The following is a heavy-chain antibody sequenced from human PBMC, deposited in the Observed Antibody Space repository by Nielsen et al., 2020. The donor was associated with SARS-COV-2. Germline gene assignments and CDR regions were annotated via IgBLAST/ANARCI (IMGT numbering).Heavy chain of an antibody. CDR3: ARPSGGGYFTYFDY. V-gene: IGHV3-33*01. CDR2: IWYDGSNK. Sequence: GESLKISCAASGFTFSSYGVHWVRQAPGKGLEWVAVIWYDGSNKYYADSVKGRFTISRDNSKNTLYLQMNSLRAEDTAVYYCARPSGGGYFTYFDYWGQGTLVTVSS. J-gene: IGHJ4*02. CDR1: GFTFSSYG. D-gene: IGHD2-21*01.